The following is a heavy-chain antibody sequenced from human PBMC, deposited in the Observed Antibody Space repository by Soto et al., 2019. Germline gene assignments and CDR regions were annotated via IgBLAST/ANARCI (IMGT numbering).Heavy chain of an antibody. J-gene: IGHJ5*02. CDR1: GYTFTSYA. Sequence: ASVKVSCKASGYTFTSYAMHWVRQAPRQRLEWMGWINAGNGNTKYSQKFQGRVTITRDTSASTAYMELSSLRSEDTAVYYCARTRPKEPHNWFDPWGQGTLVTVSS. CDR3: ARTRPKEPHNWFDP. V-gene: IGHV1-3*01. CDR2: INAGNGNT.